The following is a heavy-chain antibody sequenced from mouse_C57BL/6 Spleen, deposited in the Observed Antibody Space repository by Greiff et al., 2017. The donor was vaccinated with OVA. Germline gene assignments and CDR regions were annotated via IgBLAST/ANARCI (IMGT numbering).Heavy chain of an antibody. CDR3: AYYGNSVYYAMDY. CDR1: GYTFTSYW. J-gene: IGHJ4*01. V-gene: IGHV1-64*01. D-gene: IGHD2-1*01. CDR2: IHPNSGST. Sequence: QVQLKESGAELVKPGASVKLSCKASGYTFTSYWMHWVKQRPGQGLEWIGMIHPNSGSTNYNEKFKSKATLTVDKSSSTAYMQLSSLTSEDSAVYYCAYYGNSVYYAMDYWGQGTSVTVSS.